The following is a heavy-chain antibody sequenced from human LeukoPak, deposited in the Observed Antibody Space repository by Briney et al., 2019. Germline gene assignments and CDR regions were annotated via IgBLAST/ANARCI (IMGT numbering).Heavy chain of an antibody. D-gene: IGHD6-6*01. V-gene: IGHV2-5*02. J-gene: IGHJ6*03. CDR2: IFWDDDK. CDR3: AHMATGGRSTSYYYYYYMDV. CDR1: GFSLSTSGVG. Sequence: SGPTLVKPTQTLTLTCTFSGFSLSTSGVGVGWIRQPPGKALEWLALIFWDDDKRYSPSLKSRLTITKDTSKNQVVLTMTNMDPVDKATYYCAHMATGGRSTSYYYYYYMDVGEKGPTVTV.